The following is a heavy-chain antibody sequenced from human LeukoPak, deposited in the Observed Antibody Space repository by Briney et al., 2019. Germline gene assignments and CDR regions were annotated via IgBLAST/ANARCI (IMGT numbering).Heavy chain of an antibody. J-gene: IGHJ4*02. CDR2: IHYSGST. CDR3: ARHGQNDGYPLDY. CDR1: GGSISGYY. V-gene: IGHV4-59*08. D-gene: IGHD5-24*01. Sequence: PSETLSLTCTVSGGSISGYYWSWIRQPPGKGLEWIAYIHYSGSTNYNPPLKSRLTISVDTSKNQLSLKLHSVTDADTAVYYCARHGQNDGYPLDYWGQGTLVSVSS.